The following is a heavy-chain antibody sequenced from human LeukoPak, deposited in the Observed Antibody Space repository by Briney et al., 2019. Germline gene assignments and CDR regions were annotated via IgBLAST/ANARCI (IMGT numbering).Heavy chain of an antibody. CDR2: ISGSSGTT. Sequence: GGSXRLSCVASGFIFGSYSMSWVRQAPGKGXXXXXXISGSSGTTDYGDSVKGRLTXSXDNSKSTLYLQMNSLRGEDTAVYYCARCHYDTESFPRMDVWGQGTTVTVSS. CDR1: GFIFGSYS. V-gene: IGHV3-23*02. CDR3: ARCHYDTESFPRMDV. J-gene: IGHJ6*02. D-gene: IGHD3-10*01.